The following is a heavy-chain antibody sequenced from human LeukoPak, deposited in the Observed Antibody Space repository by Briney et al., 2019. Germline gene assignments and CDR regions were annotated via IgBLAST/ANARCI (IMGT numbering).Heavy chain of an antibody. Sequence: SETLSLTRTVSGGSISSGGFYWSWIRQHPGKGLEWIGYISYRGTTYYNPSLKSRVTISVDTSKNQFSLKLNSVTAADTAVYYCARDGGIAAAMSLDYWGQGTLVTVSS. V-gene: IGHV4-31*03. CDR3: ARDGGIAAAMSLDY. CDR2: ISYRGTT. CDR1: GGSISSGGFY. J-gene: IGHJ4*02. D-gene: IGHD6-25*01.